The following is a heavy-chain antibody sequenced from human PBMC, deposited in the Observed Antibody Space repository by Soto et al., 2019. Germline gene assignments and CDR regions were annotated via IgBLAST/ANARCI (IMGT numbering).Heavy chain of an antibody. V-gene: IGHV1-8*01. CDR2: MNPNSGNT. D-gene: IGHD6-6*01. CDR3: AGGLRMVGSSRVRYYYYYMDV. CDR1: GYTFTSYD. J-gene: IGHJ6*03. Sequence: ASVKVSCKASGYTFTSYDINWVRQATGQGLEWMGWMNPNSGNTGYAQKFQGRVTMTRNTSISTAYMELSSLRSEDTAVYYCAGGLRMVGSSRVRYYYYYMDVWGKGTTVTVSS.